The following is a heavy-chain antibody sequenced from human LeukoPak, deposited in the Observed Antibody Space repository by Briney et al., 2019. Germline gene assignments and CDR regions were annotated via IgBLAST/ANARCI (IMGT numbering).Heavy chain of an antibody. CDR2: INQDGSDK. CDR1: GSSSSSYW. CDR3: ARDPTDGIDAFDI. J-gene: IGHJ3*02. Sequence: PGGSPRLSCAASGSSSSSYWMTWVRHAPRKGLEWGANINQDGSDKPYVDSVKGRFTISRDNAKNSLYLQMDSLRAEDTAVYYCARDPTDGIDAFDIWGQGTMVTVSS. V-gene: IGHV3-7*01. D-gene: IGHD1-26*01.